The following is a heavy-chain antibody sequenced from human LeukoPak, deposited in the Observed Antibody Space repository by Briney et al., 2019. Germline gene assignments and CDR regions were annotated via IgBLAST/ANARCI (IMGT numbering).Heavy chain of an antibody. Sequence: SETLSLTCTVSGYSISSGYYWGWIRQPPGKGLEWIGSIYYSGSTYYNPSLKSRVTISVDTSKNQFSLKLSSVTAADTAVYYCARAVASGWVGSYYYYMDVWGKGTTVTVSS. J-gene: IGHJ6*03. V-gene: IGHV4-38-2*02. CDR2: IYYSGST. CDR1: GYSISSGYY. D-gene: IGHD6-19*01. CDR3: ARAVASGWVGSYYYYMDV.